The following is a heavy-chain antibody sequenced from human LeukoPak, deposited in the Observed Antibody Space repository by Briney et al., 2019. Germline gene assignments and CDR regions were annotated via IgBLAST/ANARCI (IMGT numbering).Heavy chain of an antibody. CDR1: GFTFSGYV. CDR3: ATVVVVAATGYWFDP. D-gene: IGHD2-15*01. V-gene: IGHV3-30*04. J-gene: IGHJ5*02. CDR2: ISYDGSNA. Sequence: PGGCLRVSCAAPGFTFSGYVMHGVREAPGKGGEWVAIISYDGSNAYYAGSVKGRFTISRDNSKNTMYLQMTSLRAEDTAVYYCATVVVVAATGYWFDPWGQGTLVTVSS.